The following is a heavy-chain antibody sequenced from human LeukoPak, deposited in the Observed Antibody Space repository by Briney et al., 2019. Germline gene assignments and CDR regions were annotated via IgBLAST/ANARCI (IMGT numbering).Heavy chain of an antibody. CDR1: GGSISSYY. V-gene: IGHV4-59*01. D-gene: IGHD2-21*02. J-gene: IGHJ4*02. Sequence: SETLSLTCTVSGGSISSYYWSWIRQPPGKGLEWIGYIYYSGSTNYNPSLKSRVTISVDTSKNQFSLKLSSVTAADTAVYYCARELVVVTARAFDYWGQGTLVTVSS. CDR2: IYYSGST. CDR3: ARELVVVTARAFDY.